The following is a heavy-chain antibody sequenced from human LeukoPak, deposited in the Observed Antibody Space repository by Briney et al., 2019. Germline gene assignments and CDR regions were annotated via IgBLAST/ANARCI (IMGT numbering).Heavy chain of an antibody. J-gene: IGHJ4*02. CDR3: ARHGRGIQLWPLELFDY. CDR1: GGSISSSSYY. D-gene: IGHD5-18*01. CDR2: IYYSGST. V-gene: IGHV4-39*01. Sequence: SETLSLTCTVSGGSISSSSYYWGWIRQPPGKGLEWIGSIYYSGSTYYNPSLKSRVTISVDTSKNQFSLKLSSVTAADTAVYYCARHGRGIQLWPLELFDYWGQGTLVTVSS.